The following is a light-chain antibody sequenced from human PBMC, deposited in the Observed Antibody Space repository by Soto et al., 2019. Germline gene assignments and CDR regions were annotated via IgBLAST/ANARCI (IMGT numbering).Light chain of an antibody. V-gene: IGKV1-12*01. CDR1: QDIGSW. Sequence: DIQMTQSPSSVSASVRDRVTITCRASQDIGSWLAWYQRRPGKAPKLLIYAASSLQSGVPSRFSGSGSGTDFTLTISSLQPEDFATYYCQHANSFPLTFGQGTRLEIK. CDR3: QHANSFPLT. CDR2: AAS. J-gene: IGKJ5*01.